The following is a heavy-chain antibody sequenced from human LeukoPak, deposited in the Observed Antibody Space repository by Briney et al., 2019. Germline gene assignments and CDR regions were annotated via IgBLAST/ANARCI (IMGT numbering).Heavy chain of an antibody. D-gene: IGHD6-19*01. CDR1: GGSISSCTYY. Sequence: SETLSLTCAVSGGSISSCTYYWGWIRQPPGKGLEWIGSIYCSGSSYYNPSLKSRVTISVDTSKNQFSLKLSSVTAADTAVYYCARHVPGGHSSRLNWFDPWGQGTLVTVSS. CDR3: ARHVPGGHSSRLNWFDP. J-gene: IGHJ5*02. V-gene: IGHV4-39*01. CDR2: IYCSGSS.